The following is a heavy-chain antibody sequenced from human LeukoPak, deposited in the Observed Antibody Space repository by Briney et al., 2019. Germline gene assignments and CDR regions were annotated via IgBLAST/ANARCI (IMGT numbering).Heavy chain of an antibody. V-gene: IGHV4-31*03. CDR1: GGSITSGGYF. J-gene: IGHJ4*02. Sequence: SETLSLTCTVSGGSITSGGYFWSWIRQHPGKGLECIGHISYSGSTYYTPSLKSRVTISVDTSKNQFSLKLSSVTAADTAVYYCAREGDSSAIDYWGQGTLVTVSS. CDR3: AREGDSSAIDY. D-gene: IGHD3-22*01. CDR2: ISYSGST.